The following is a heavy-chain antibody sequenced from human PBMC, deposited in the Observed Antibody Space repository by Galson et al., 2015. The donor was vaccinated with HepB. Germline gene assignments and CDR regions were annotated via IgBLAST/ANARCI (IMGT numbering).Heavy chain of an antibody. CDR1: GFTFSTYA. Sequence: SLRLSCAASGFTFSTYAMNWVRRAPGKGLEWVSYFNSISREIYYGDSVKGRFTVSSDNAKTSLYLQMNSLRDEDTAIYFCVRDYAYAFDIWGQGTMVTVSS. J-gene: IGHJ3*02. D-gene: IGHD3-16*01. CDR3: VRDYAYAFDI. CDR2: FNSISREI. V-gene: IGHV3-48*02.